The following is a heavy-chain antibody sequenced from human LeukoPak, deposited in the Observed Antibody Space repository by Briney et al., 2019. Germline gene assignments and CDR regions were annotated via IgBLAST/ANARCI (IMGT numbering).Heavy chain of an antibody. Sequence: GGSLRLSCAASGFTFSSYEMNWVRQAPGKGLEWVSYITGSSSTIYYADSVKGRFTISRDNAKNPLYLQMNSLRDEDTAVYYCTRERYFGDYPDYWGQGTLVTVSS. J-gene: IGHJ4*02. CDR1: GFTFSSYE. CDR3: TRERYFGDYPDY. CDR2: ITGSSSTI. V-gene: IGHV3-48*02. D-gene: IGHD4-17*01.